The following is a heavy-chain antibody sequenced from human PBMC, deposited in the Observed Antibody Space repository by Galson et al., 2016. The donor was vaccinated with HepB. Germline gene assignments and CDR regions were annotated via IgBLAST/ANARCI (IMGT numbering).Heavy chain of an antibody. CDR1: GFTFSSYG. CDR2: ISHGGTKS. D-gene: IGHD3-9*01. J-gene: IGHJ6*02. CDR3: AKGYDMGTGEYTVEDCYGLDL. Sequence: SLRLSCAASGFTFSSYGMHWVRQAPGKGLEWVAVISHGGTKSYLSESVKGRFTISRDNSKDSLSLQMSSLRGEDTAVYYCAKGYDMGTGEYTVEDCYGLDLWAQGTAVPVS. V-gene: IGHV3-30*18.